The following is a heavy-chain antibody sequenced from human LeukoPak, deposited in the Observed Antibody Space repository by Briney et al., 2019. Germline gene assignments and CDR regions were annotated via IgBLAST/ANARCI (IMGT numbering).Heavy chain of an antibody. Sequence: PGWSLRLSCAASGFTFSSYAMHWVRQAPGKGLEWVAVISYDGSNKYYADSVKGRFTISRDNSKNTLYLQMNSLRAEDTAVYYCARMVRFCSSTSCYRGGDYWGQGTLVNVSS. J-gene: IGHJ4*02. CDR3: ARMVRFCSSTSCYRGGDY. D-gene: IGHD2-2*02. CDR2: ISYDGSNK. CDR1: GFTFSSYA. V-gene: IGHV3-30*01.